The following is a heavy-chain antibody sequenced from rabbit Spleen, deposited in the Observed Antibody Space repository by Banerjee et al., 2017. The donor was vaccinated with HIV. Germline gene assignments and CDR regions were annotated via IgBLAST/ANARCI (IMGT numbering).Heavy chain of an antibody. V-gene: IGHV1S47*01. CDR3: VRGDIHGYQNYVDAFDT. D-gene: IGHD3-1*01. J-gene: IGHJ2*01. CDR2: IDPVFGKS. CDR1: GFDITRSYA. Sequence: QEQLVESGGGLVQPGGSLKLSCKASGFDITRSYAISWVRQAPGKGLEWIGYIDPVFGKSYYASWVNGRFTISSHNAQNTLYLQLNSLAAADTATYFCVRGDIHGYQNYVDAFDTWGQGTLVTVS.